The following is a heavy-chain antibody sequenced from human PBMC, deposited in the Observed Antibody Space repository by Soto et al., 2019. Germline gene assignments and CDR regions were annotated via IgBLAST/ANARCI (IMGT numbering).Heavy chain of an antibody. V-gene: IGHV3-23*01. CDR2: ISGSGGST. CDR3: AKDGPRGPLYYYYYGMDV. Sequence: GGSLRLSCAASGFTFSSYAMSWVRQVPGKGLEWVSAISGSGGSTYYADSVKGRFTISRDNSKNTLYLQMNSLRAEDTAVYYCAKDGPRGPLYYYYYGMDVWGQGTTVTVSS. J-gene: IGHJ6*02. CDR1: GFTFSSYA.